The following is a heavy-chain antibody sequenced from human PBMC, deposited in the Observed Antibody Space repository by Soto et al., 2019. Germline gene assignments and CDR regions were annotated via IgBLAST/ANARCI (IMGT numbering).Heavy chain of an antibody. J-gene: IGHJ6*02. CDR3: VKDNRAVAGTGYFNYGMDV. V-gene: IGHV3-30*18. D-gene: IGHD6-19*01. Sequence: PGGSLRFSCADSGFTFSSHGMHWVRQAPGKGLEWVATILYDGSNKYYADSVKGRFTISRDNSKSILYVQMNSLGAEDTAVYYCVKDNRAVAGTGYFNYGMDVWGQGTTVTVSS. CDR1: GFTFSSHG. CDR2: ILYDGSNK.